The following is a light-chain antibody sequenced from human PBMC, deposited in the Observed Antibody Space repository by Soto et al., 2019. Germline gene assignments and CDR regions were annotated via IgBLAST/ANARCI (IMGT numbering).Light chain of an antibody. V-gene: IGKV1-5*03. Sequence: DIQMTQSPSTLSASVGDRVTITCRASQYISSWLAWYTQKPGKAPKLLIYKASSLESGVPSRFSGSGSGTEFPLTISSLQPDHFPTYYCQQYNSQRTFGQGTKVEIK. CDR1: QYISSW. J-gene: IGKJ1*01. CDR3: QQYNSQRT. CDR2: KAS.